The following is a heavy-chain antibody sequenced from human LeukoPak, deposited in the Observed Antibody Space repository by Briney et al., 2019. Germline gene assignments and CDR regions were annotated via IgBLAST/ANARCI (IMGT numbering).Heavy chain of an antibody. CDR1: GFTFSSYG. V-gene: IGHV3-33*06. D-gene: IGHD3-16*01. CDR3: AKDGALRSGFDY. Sequence: GGSLRLSCAASGFTFSSYGMHWVRQAPGKGLEWVAVIWYDGSNKYYADPVKGRFTISRDNSKNTLYLQMNSLRAEDTAVYYCAKDGALRSGFDYWGQGTLVTVSS. J-gene: IGHJ4*02. CDR2: IWYDGSNK.